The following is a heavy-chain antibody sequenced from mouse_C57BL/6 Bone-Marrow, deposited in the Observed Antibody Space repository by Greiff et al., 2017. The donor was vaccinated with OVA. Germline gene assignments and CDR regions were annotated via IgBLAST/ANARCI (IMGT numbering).Heavy chain of an antibody. J-gene: IGHJ2*01. CDR1: GYTFTDYY. V-gene: IGHV1-19*01. CDR2: INPYNGGT. Sequence: VQLKESGPVLVKPGASVKMSCKASGYTFTDYYMNWVKQSPGKSLEWIGDINPYNGGTSYNQKFKGKATLTVDKSSSTAYMQLNSLTSEDSAVYYCARYYNYVDYWGQGTTLTVSS. CDR3: ARYYNYVDY. D-gene: IGHD1-1*01.